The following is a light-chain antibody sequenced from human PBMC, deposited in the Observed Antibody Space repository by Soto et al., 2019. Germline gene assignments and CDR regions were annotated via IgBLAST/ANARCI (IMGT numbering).Light chain of an antibody. J-gene: IGKJ4*01. CDR3: QQYDDYPVT. CDR2: DAS. V-gene: IGKV1-5*01. Sequence: DIQMTQSPSTLSGSVGDRVTITCRASQSMSRWLGWWQQKPGKAPKLLIYDASSLGSGVPSRFSCSGSGTEFALTISSLQPDDFATYYCQQYDDYPVTFGGGTKVEIK. CDR1: QSMSRW.